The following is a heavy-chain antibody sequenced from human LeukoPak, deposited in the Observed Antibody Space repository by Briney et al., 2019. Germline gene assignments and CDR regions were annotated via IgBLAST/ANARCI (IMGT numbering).Heavy chain of an antibody. D-gene: IGHD1-26*01. CDR2: IDWNDSK. V-gene: IGHV2-70*11. CDR1: GFSLNTRAMC. Sequence: SGPALVKPTHTLTLTCTFSGFSLNTRAMCVNWIRQPPGKALEWLARIDWNDSKYYSTSLKTRLTISKDTSKSQVVLTMANVDPVDTGTYYCARMFSSIEGTAMIGYWGQGTLVTVSS. J-gene: IGHJ4*02. CDR3: ARMFSSIEGTAMIGY.